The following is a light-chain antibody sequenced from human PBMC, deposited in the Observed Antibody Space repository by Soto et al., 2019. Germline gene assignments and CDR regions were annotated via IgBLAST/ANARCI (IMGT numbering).Light chain of an antibody. CDR3: QQRSSWPPIT. J-gene: IGKJ5*01. CDR2: GAS. Sequence: EFVLTQSPGTLSLSPGERATLSCRASQTVRNNYLAWYQQKPGQAPRLLIYGASSRATGIPDRFSGSGSGTDFTLTISRLEPEDFAVYYCQQRSSWPPITFGQGTRLEIK. CDR1: QTVRNNY. V-gene: IGKV3D-20*02.